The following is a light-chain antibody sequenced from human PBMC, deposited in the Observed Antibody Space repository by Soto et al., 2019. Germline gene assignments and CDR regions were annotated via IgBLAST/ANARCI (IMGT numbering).Light chain of an antibody. CDR3: SSYTSSTTVV. CDR2: DVT. J-gene: IGLJ2*01. CDR1: SSDVGGYNS. V-gene: IGLV2-14*03. Sequence: QSVLTQPASVSGSPGQSITISCTGTSSDVGGYNSVSWYQQHPGKAPKLMVYDVTNRPSGVSNRFSGSKSGNTASLTIPGLQAEDKADYYCSSYTSSTTVVFGGGTKLTVL.